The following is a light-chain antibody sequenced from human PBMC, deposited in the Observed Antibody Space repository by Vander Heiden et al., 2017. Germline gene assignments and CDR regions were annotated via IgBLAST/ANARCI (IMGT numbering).Light chain of an antibody. J-gene: IGLJ2*01. Sequence: QSALTQPPSASGSPGQSVTISCTGTSNDVGGYNYVSWYQQHPGKAPKLMIYEVNKRPSGVPDRFSGSKSGNTASLTVSGLQAEDEADYYCSSYAASNNFEVFGGGTKLTGL. CDR1: SNDVGGYNY. CDR3: SSYAASNNFEV. CDR2: EVN. V-gene: IGLV2-8*01.